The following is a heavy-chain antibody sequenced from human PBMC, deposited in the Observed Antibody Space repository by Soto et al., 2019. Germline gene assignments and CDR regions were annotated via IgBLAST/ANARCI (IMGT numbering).Heavy chain of an antibody. D-gene: IGHD1-26*01. CDR2: IYPGDSDT. J-gene: IGHJ6*02. Sequence: PXESLKISCKGSGYSFTSYWIGWVRQMPGKGLEWMGIIYPGDSDTRYSPSFQGQVTISADKSISTAYLQWSSLKASDTAMYYCARHKNSGSYGLYYYYGMDVWGQGTTVTVSS. CDR1: GYSFTSYW. V-gene: IGHV5-51*01. CDR3: ARHKNSGSYGLYYYYGMDV.